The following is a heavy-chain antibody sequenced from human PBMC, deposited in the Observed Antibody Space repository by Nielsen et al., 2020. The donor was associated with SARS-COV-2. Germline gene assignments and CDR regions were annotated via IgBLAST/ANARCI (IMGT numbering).Heavy chain of an antibody. CDR2: ISYDGSNK. D-gene: IGHD4-11*01. Sequence: GGSLRLSCAASGFTFSSYGMHWVRQAPGKGREWVAVISYDGSNKYYADSVKGRFTISRDNSKNTLYLQMNSLRAEDTAVYYCARAIYRLTTDNWFDPWGQGTLVTVSS. J-gene: IGHJ5*02. CDR1: GFTFSSYG. V-gene: IGHV3-30*03. CDR3: ARAIYRLTTDNWFDP.